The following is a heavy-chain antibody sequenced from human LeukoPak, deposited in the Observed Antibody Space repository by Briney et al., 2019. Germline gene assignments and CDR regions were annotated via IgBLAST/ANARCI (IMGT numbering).Heavy chain of an antibody. V-gene: IGHV3-30*18. CDR1: GFTFGSCG. CDR2: ITYDGDTT. CDR3: VKEQGSGSYRTADY. J-gene: IGHJ4*02. D-gene: IGHD3-10*01. Sequence: QAGGSLRLSCAASGFTFGSCGMHRVRQAPGKGLEWVAVITYDGDTTYFEDSVKGRFTISRDTSKSTLYLQMNSLGAEDTAVYYCVKEQGSGSYRTADYWGQGTLVTVSS.